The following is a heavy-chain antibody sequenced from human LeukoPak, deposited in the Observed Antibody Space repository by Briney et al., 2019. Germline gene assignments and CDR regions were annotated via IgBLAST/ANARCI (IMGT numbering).Heavy chain of an antibody. CDR3: ARHSHYIQPFDY. V-gene: IGHV4-39*01. D-gene: IGHD5-18*01. CDR1: GGSINSSRYY. J-gene: IGHJ4*02. CDR2: FHYSGSS. Sequence: PSETLSLTCTVSGGSINSSRYYWGWIRQPPGKGLEWIGSFHYSGSSYYNPSLKSRLTISVDTSRNQFSLNLRSVTAADTAVYYCARHSHYIQPFDYWGQGAQVTVSS.